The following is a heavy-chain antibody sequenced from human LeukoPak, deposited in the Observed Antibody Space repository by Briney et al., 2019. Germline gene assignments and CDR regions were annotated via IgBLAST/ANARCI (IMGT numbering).Heavy chain of an antibody. V-gene: IGHV4-34*01. J-gene: IGHJ4*02. CDR2: INHSGST. D-gene: IGHD5-18*01. Sequence: EWIGEINHSGSTNYNPSLKSRVTISVDTSKNQFSLKLSSVTAADTAVYYCARDGGYGHYDYWGRGTLVTVSS. CDR3: ARDGGYGHYDY.